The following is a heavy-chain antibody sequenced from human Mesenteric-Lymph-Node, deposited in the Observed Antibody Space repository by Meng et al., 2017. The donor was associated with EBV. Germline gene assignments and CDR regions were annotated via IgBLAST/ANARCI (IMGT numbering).Heavy chain of an antibody. CDR2: INTNTGNP. J-gene: IGHJ4*02. V-gene: IGHV7-4-1*02. D-gene: IGHD5-24*01. Sequence: QVELVQSGSGLKKPGASVKVSCKASGYTFTKYGINWVRQAPGQGLEWMGWINTNTGNPTYAQGFTGRFVFSLDSSVSTAYLQISSLEAEDTAVYYCARIDGAIAVSTSYYWGQGSLVTVSS. CDR1: GYTFTKYG. CDR3: ARIDGAIAVSTSYY.